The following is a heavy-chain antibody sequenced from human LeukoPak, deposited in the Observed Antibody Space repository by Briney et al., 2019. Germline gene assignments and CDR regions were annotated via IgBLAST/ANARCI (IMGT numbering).Heavy chain of an antibody. CDR2: IIPIFGTA. V-gene: IGHV1-69*05. CDR3: ARILSNYYGSSGYYDL. D-gene: IGHD3-22*01. CDR1: GGTFSSYA. Sequence: SVKVSCKASGGTFSSYAISWVRQAPGQGLEWMGGIIPIFGTANYAQKFQGRVTITTDESTSTAYMELSSLRSEDTAVYYCARILSNYYGSSGYYDLWGQGTLVTVSS. J-gene: IGHJ4*02.